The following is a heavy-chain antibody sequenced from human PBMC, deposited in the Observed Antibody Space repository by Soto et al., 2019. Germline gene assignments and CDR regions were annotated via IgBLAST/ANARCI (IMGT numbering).Heavy chain of an antibody. V-gene: IGHV1-3*01. D-gene: IGHD2-15*01. Sequence: GASVKVFCKASGYTFTSYAMHWVRQAPGQRLEWMGWINAGNGNTKYSQKFQGRVTITRDTSASTAYMELSSLRSEDTAVYYCARARQKGVGYCSGGSCYRGRFDPWGQGTLVTVSS. J-gene: IGHJ5*02. CDR2: INAGNGNT. CDR1: GYTFTSYA. CDR3: ARARQKGVGYCSGGSCYRGRFDP.